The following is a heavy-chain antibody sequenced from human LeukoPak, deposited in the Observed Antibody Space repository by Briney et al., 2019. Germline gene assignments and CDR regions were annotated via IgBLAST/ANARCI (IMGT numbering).Heavy chain of an antibody. V-gene: IGHV3-21*01. J-gene: IGHJ6*03. D-gene: IGHD3-10*01. Sequence: GGSLRLSCAASGFTLSSYTMNWVRQAPGKGLEWVSYISSSGRYIYYADSVKGRFTISRDNAKNSLYLQMNSLRAEDTAVYYCARDRGSITMVRGVPYYYYYYMDVWGKGTTVTISS. CDR3: ARDRGSITMVRGVPYYYYYYMDV. CDR2: ISSSGRYI. CDR1: GFTLSSYT.